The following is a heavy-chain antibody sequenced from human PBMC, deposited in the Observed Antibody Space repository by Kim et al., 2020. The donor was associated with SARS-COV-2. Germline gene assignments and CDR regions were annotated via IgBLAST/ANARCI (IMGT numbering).Heavy chain of an antibody. CDR2: IIPILGIA. D-gene: IGHD3-22*01. Sequence: SVKVSCRASGGTFSSYAISWVRQAPGQGLEWMGRIIPILGIANYAQQFQGRVTITADTSTSTAYMELSSLRSGDTAVYYCARGYYYETSGSNYYYYATDVWGQGTTVTVSS. CDR3: ARGYYYETSGSNYYYYATDV. CDR1: GGTFSSYA. J-gene: IGHJ6*02. V-gene: IGHV1-69*04.